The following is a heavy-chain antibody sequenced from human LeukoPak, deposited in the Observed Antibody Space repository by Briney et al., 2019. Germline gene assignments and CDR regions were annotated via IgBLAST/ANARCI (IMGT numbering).Heavy chain of an antibody. V-gene: IGHV4-4*07. CDR1: GGSISSYC. D-gene: IGHD3-10*01. CDR2: ICSSGST. CDR3: ARDRGSDGSDQLDP. Sequence: SETLSLTCTVSGGSISSYCWIWIRQPAGKGLEWIGRICSSGSTIYNPSLKSRVTMSLDMSNNQFSLKLSPVTAADTAVYYCARDRGSDGSDQLDPWGQGTLVTVSS. J-gene: IGHJ5*02.